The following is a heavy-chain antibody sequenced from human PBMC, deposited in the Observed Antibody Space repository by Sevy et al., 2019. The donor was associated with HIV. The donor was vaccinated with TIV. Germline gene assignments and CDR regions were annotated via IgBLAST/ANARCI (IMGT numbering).Heavy chain of an antibody. V-gene: IGHV4-4*07. J-gene: IGHJ5*02. D-gene: IGHD3-3*01. CDR2: IYTSGST. Sequence: SETLSLTCTVSGGSISSYYWSWIRQPAGKGLEWIGRIYTSGSTNYNPSLKSRVTMSVDTSKNQFSLKLSSVTAADTAVYYCARVNGYDCWSGYSKEGKNWFDPWGQGTLVTVSS. CDR1: GGSISSYY. CDR3: ARVNGYDCWSGYSKEGKNWFDP.